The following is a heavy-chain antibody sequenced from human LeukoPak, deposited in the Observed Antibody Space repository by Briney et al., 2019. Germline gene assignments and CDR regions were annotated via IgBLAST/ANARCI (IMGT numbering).Heavy chain of an antibody. CDR2: ISAYNGNT. CDR1: GYTFTSYG. Sequence: ASVKVSCKASGYTFTSYGISWVRQAPGQGLEWMGWISAYNGNTNYAQKLQGRVTMTTDTSTSTAYMELRSLRSDAPAVIYRAREGTGTSARNFDDWGQGTLVTVSS. D-gene: IGHD1-1*01. J-gene: IGHJ4*02. V-gene: IGHV1-18*01. CDR3: AREGTGTSARNFDD.